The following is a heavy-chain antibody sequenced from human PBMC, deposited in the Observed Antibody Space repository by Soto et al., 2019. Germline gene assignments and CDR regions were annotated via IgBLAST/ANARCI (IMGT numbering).Heavy chain of an antibody. D-gene: IGHD2-21*02. CDR3: ARGGVVTATGNWFDP. Sequence: QVQLVESGGGVVQPGRSLRLSCAASGFTFSSYAMHWVRQAPGKGLEWVAVISYDGSNKYYADSVKGRFTISRDNYKNTLYLQMNSLRAEDTAVYYCARGGVVTATGNWFDPWGQGTLVTVSS. V-gene: IGHV3-30-3*01. J-gene: IGHJ5*02. CDR1: GFTFSSYA. CDR2: ISYDGSNK.